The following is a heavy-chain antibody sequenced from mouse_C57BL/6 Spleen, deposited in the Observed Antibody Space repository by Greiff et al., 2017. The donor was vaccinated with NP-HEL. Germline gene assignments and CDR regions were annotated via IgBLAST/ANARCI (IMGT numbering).Heavy chain of an antibody. J-gene: IGHJ2*01. D-gene: IGHD2-4*01. CDR2: IDPANGNT. V-gene: IGHV14-3*01. CDR3: ARVYYDCGAGVFDY. CDR1: GFNIKNTY. Sequence: VHVKQSVAELVRPGASVKLSCTASGFNIKNTYMHWVKQRPEQGLEWIGRIDPANGNTKYAPNIQGKATKTADTSSNTAYLQRSSLTSEDTAIYYCARVYYDCGAGVFDYWGQGTTLTVSS.